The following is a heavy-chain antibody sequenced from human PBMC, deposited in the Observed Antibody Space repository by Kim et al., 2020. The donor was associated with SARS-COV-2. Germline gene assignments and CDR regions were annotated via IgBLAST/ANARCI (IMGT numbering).Heavy chain of an antibody. J-gene: IGHJ4*02. V-gene: IGHV3-30*04. Sequence: GGSLRLSCAASGFTFSSYAMHWVRQAPGKGLEWVALISYDGSNKYYADSVKGRFTISRDNSKNTLYLQMNSLRAEDTAVYYCARDPLEYSSSIDYWGQGTLVTVSS. D-gene: IGHD6-6*01. CDR2: ISYDGSNK. CDR1: GFTFSSYA. CDR3: ARDPLEYSSSIDY.